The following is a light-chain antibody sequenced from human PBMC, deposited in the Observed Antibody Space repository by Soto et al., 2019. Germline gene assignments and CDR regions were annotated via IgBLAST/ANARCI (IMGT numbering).Light chain of an antibody. CDR2: DVN. J-gene: IGLJ1*01. Sequence: QSALTQPPSASGSPGQSITISCAGTSSDVGGYNLVSWYQQYPDKAPKLIIFDVNTRPSGVANRFSGSKSGNTASLTISGLQDEDDADDYCSSYKSSSTLPYVFGTGTKVTVL. CDR3: SSYKSSSTLPYV. V-gene: IGLV2-14*01. CDR1: SSDVGGYNL.